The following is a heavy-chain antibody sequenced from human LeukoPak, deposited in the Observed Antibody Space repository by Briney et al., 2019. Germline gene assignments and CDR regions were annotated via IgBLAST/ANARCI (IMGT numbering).Heavy chain of an antibody. Sequence: ASVKVSCKASGYTFTSYYMHWVRQAPGQGLEWMGIINPSGGSTSYAQKFQGRVTMTRDMSTSTVYMELSSLRSEDTAVYYCAREHYYGSGVYNWFDPWGQGTLVTVSS. CDR1: GYTFTSYY. V-gene: IGHV1-46*01. CDR3: AREHYYGSGVYNWFDP. J-gene: IGHJ5*02. D-gene: IGHD3-10*01. CDR2: INPSGGST.